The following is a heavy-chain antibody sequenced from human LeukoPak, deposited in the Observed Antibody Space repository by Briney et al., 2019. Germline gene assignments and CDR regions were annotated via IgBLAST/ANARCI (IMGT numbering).Heavy chain of an antibody. Sequence: GGSLRLSCAASGFTFSSYGMHWVRQAPGKGLEWVAFILYDGSNKYYADSVKGRFTISRDNSKNTLYLQINSLRAEDTAVYYCAKDRIVVVPAAMGVLDYWGQGTLVTVSS. D-gene: IGHD2-2*01. V-gene: IGHV3-30*02. CDR1: GFTFSSYG. CDR3: AKDRIVVVPAAMGVLDY. CDR2: ILYDGSNK. J-gene: IGHJ4*02.